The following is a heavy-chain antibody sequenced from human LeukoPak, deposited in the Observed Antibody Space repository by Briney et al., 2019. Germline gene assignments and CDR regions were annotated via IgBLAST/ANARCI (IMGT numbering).Heavy chain of an antibody. Sequence: PGGSLRLSCVASGFSLTSSWMTWVRQAPGKGLEWVANIAGDESQKRYMDSVKGRFTISRDNAKNSLYLQLNSLRAEDTAIYYCVRDLSPVSDRNVWYDALDIWGQGTMVTVSS. CDR1: GFSLTSSW. J-gene: IGHJ3*02. V-gene: IGHV3-7*01. CDR3: VRDLSPVSDRNVWYDALDI. D-gene: IGHD1-1*01. CDR2: IAGDESQK.